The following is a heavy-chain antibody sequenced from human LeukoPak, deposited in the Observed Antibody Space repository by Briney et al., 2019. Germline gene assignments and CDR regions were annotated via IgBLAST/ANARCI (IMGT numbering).Heavy chain of an antibody. CDR3: ARGPFRGGSGSYYNC. V-gene: IGHV4-34*01. J-gene: IGHJ4*02. Sequence: SETLSLTCAVYGRSFSGYYWSWIRQPPGKGLEWIGEINHSGSTNYNPSLKSRVTISVDTSKNQFSLKLSSVTAADTAVYYCARGPFRGGSGSYYNCWGQGTLVTVSS. CDR2: INHSGST. D-gene: IGHD3-10*01. CDR1: GRSFSGYY.